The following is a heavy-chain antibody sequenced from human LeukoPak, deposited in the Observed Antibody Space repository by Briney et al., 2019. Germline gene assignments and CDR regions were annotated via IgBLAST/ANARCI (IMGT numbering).Heavy chain of an antibody. CDR2: ISYDGTNK. Sequence: GRSLRLSCAASGFTFSSYGMHWVRQAPGKGLEWVAVISYDGTNKYYADSVNGRFTISRDNSKNTLYLQMNSLRAEDTAVYYCAKVRDSSSWSYYYYYYGMDVWGKGTTVTVSS. V-gene: IGHV3-30*18. J-gene: IGHJ6*04. CDR1: GFTFSSYG. CDR3: AKVRDSSSWSYYYYYYGMDV. D-gene: IGHD6-13*01.